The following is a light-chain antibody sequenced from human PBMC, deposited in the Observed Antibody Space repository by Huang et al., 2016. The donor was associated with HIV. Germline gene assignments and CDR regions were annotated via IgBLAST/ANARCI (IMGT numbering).Light chain of an antibody. CDR2: AAS. V-gene: IGKV1-6*01. Sequence: AIQITQSPSSLSASVGDRVTITCRASQGIRNDLGWYQQKPGKAPKLLIYAASSLQSGVPSRFSGSGSGTDFTLTISSLQPEDFATYYCLQDYNYTFTFGPGTKVDIK. CDR1: QGIRND. CDR3: LQDYNYTFT. J-gene: IGKJ3*01.